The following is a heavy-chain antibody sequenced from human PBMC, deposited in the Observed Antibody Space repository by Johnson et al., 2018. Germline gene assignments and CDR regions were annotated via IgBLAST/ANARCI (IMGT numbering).Heavy chain of an antibody. Sequence: QVQLVQSGAEVKKPGASVKVSCKASGYIFSSYAMHWVRQAPGQRLEWMGWINAGNGNTKYSQKFQVRVTITRDTSASTVYIDLSSLRSEDTAVYYCARDSGLLRGADLDVWGKGTTVTVSS. CDR3: ARDSGLLRGADLDV. J-gene: IGHJ6*04. D-gene: IGHD3-10*01. V-gene: IGHV1-3*01. CDR1: GYIFSSYA. CDR2: INAGNGNT.